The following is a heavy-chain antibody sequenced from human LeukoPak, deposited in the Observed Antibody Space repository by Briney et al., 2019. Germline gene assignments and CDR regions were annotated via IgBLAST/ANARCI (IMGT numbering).Heavy chain of an antibody. V-gene: IGHV3-23*01. J-gene: IGHJ5*01. CDR3: AKDGRYYFGSGSYPFYS. Sequence: GGSLRLSCAASGFTFSSYAMSWVRQAPGKGLEWVSAISGSGDNTYYEDSVRGRFTISRDNSKDTLYLQMNNLRAVDTAMYYCAKDGRYYFGSGSYPFYSWGQGTLVTVSS. CDR1: GFTFSSYA. D-gene: IGHD3-10*01. CDR2: ISGSGDNT.